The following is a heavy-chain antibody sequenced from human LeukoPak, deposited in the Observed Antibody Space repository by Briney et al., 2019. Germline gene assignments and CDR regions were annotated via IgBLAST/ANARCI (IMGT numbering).Heavy chain of an antibody. CDR1: GFAFSSYS. CDR2: ISGSGGST. J-gene: IGHJ4*02. CDR3: ARGSPPFDYYGSGSSTPFDY. D-gene: IGHD3-10*01. Sequence: TGGSLRLSCAASGFAFSSYSMNWVRQAPGKGLEWVSAISGSGGSTYYADSVKGRFTVSRDNSKNTLYLQMNSLRAEDTAVYYCARGSPPFDYYGSGSSTPFDYWGQGTLVTVSS. V-gene: IGHV3-23*01.